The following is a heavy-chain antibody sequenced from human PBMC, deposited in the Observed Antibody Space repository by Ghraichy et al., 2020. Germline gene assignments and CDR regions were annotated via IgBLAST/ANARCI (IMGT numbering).Heavy chain of an antibody. CDR2: ISYDGSNK. CDR1: GFTFSSYG. D-gene: IGHD1-26*01. CDR3: AKGKWELHGRWFDP. V-gene: IGHV3-30*18. Sequence: GESLNISCAASGFTFSSYGMHWVRQAPGKGLEWVAVISYDGSNKYYADSVKGRFTISRDNSKNTLYLQMNSLRAEDTAVYYCAKGKWELHGRWFDPWGQGTLVTVSS. J-gene: IGHJ5*02.